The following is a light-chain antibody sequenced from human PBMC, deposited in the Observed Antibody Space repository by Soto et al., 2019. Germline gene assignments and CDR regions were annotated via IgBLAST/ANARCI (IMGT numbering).Light chain of an antibody. V-gene: IGKV1-5*03. J-gene: IGKJ1*01. CDR2: KAS. Sequence: DIQMTQSPSTLSASVGDRVTITCRASQSISSWLAWYQQKPGKAPKLLIYKASSLESGVPSRFSGSGSGTEFTLTISSLQPEDFGIYYCQQYENYWTFGQGTKVDI. CDR3: QQYENYWT. CDR1: QSISSW.